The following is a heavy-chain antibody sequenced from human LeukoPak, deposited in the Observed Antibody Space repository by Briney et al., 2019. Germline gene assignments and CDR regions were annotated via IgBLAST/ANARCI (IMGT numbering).Heavy chain of an antibody. Sequence: PSETLSLTCTVSGGSISSSSYYWGWIRQPPGKGLEWIGSIYYSGSTYYNPSLKSRVTISVDTSKNQFSLKLSSVTAADTAVYYCARQVGTAMGLEPWGQGTLVTVSS. CDR2: IYYSGST. J-gene: IGHJ5*02. CDR1: GGSISSSSYY. V-gene: IGHV4-39*07. D-gene: IGHD5-18*01. CDR3: ARQVGTAMGLEP.